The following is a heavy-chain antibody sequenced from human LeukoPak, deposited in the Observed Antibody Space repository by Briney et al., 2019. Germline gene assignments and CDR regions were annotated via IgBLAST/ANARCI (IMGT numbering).Heavy chain of an antibody. CDR2: INHSGST. Sequence: SGTLSLTCAVYGGSFSGYYWSWIRQPPGKGLEWIGEINHSGSTNYNPSLKSRVTISVDTSKNQFSLKLSSVTAADTAVYYCARTTVRGVMFDYWGQGTLVTVSS. J-gene: IGHJ4*02. CDR3: ARTTVRGVMFDY. D-gene: IGHD3-10*01. V-gene: IGHV4-34*01. CDR1: GGSFSGYY.